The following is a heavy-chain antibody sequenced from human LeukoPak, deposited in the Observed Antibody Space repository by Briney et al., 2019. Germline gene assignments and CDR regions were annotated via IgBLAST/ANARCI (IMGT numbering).Heavy chain of an antibody. D-gene: IGHD2-21*02. Sequence: SETLSLTCTVAGGFITSYYRSWLRQSPGKGLEWIGFMYYSGTTNYNPSLKSRVTISLGMSKNQFSLKLSSVTAADTAVYYCARLPMAVTPHVDYWGQGTLVTVSS. CDR2: MYYSGTT. J-gene: IGHJ4*02. CDR3: ARLPMAVTPHVDY. CDR1: GGFITSYY. V-gene: IGHV4-59*01.